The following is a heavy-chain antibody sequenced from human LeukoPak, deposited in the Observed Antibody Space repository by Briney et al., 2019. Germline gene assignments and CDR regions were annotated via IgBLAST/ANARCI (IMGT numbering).Heavy chain of an antibody. CDR1: GFTFSSYA. CDR2: ISYDGGNK. Sequence: PPGTSLRLSCAASGFTFSSYAMHWVRQAPGKGLEWVAVISYDGGNKYYADSVKGRFTISRDNSKNTLYLQMNSLRAEDTAVYYCARESAGDDAFDIWGQGTMVTVSS. D-gene: IGHD6-19*01. CDR3: ARESAGDDAFDI. J-gene: IGHJ3*02. V-gene: IGHV3-30*04.